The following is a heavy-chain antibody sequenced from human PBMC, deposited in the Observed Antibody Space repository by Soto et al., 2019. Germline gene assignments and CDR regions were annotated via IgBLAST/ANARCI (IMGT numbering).Heavy chain of an antibody. J-gene: IGHJ4*02. Sequence: QVQLVQSGAEVKKPGASVKVSCKASGYTFTNFGISWVRQAPGQGPEWMGWISAYNGNTNYAQKFRGRVAMTTDTTTGTAYMELKSLRADDTAVYYCASGGTPSDYWGQGTEVTLSS. D-gene: IGHD3-16*01. CDR3: ASGGTPSDY. V-gene: IGHV1-18*01. CDR1: GYTFTNFG. CDR2: ISAYNGNT.